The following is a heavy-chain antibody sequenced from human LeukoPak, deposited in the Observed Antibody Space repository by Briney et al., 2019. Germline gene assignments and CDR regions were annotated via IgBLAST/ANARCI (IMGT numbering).Heavy chain of an antibody. Sequence: ESLKISCKGSGYIFNTYWIVWVRQMPGKGLEWMGIIYPDDSDTRYSPSFQGQVTISADKSISTAYLQWSSLKASDTAMYYCARHGAYYYGSGASFDYWGQGTLVTVSS. V-gene: IGHV5-51*01. CDR3: ARHGAYYYGSGASFDY. CDR1: GYIFNTYW. CDR2: IYPDDSDT. J-gene: IGHJ4*02. D-gene: IGHD3-10*01.